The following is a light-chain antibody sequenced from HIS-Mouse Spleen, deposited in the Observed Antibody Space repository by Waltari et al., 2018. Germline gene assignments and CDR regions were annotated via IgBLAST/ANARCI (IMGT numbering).Light chain of an antibody. Sequence: QPALTQPAPVSWSPGQAITISCTGTSREVGGYNYVSWYQQHPGKAPKLMIYDVSNRPSGVSNRFSGSKSGNTASLTISGLQAEDEADYYCSSYTSSSTLVFGGGTKLTVL. CDR2: DVS. CDR3: SSYTSSSTLV. CDR1: SREVGGYNY. J-gene: IGLJ2*01. V-gene: IGLV2-14*03.